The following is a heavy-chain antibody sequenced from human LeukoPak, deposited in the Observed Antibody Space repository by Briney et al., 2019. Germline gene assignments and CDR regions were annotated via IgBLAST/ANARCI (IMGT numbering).Heavy chain of an antibody. J-gene: IGHJ4*02. CDR1: GFTFSSYG. CDR2: ISYDGSNK. CDR3: AKDWGAIEMATESSDY. Sequence: GGSLRLSCAASGFTFSSYGMHWVRQAPGKGLEWVAVISYDGSNKYYADSVKGRFTISRANSKDGLYLQMNSLRAEDTAVYYCAKDWGAIEMATESSDYWGQGTLVTVSS. D-gene: IGHD5-24*01. V-gene: IGHV3-30*18.